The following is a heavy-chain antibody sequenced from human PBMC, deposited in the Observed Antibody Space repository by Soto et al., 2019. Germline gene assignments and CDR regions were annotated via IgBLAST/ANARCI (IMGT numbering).Heavy chain of an antibody. CDR3: VRDDYGSGSPTFAS. Sequence: QVQLQESGPGLVKPSQTLSLTCSVSGGSIRSGGYWNLIRQHPGEGLEWIGSIYYGGTTYYHPSLHIPLNITEHTSKNQYSLNLSSVAAADTAVYFCVRDDYGSGSPTFASWGQGNLVTVCS. D-gene: IGHD3-10*01. CDR2: IYYGGTT. V-gene: IGHV4-31*01. J-gene: IGHJ4*02. CDR1: GGSIRSGGY.